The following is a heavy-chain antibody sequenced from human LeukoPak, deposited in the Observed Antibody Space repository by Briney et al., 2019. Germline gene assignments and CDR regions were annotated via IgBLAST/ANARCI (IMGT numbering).Heavy chain of an antibody. CDR1: GYIFSSYW. J-gene: IGHJ4*02. V-gene: IGHV3-74*01. D-gene: IGHD3-3*02. Sequence: GGSLRLSCSASGYIFSSYWMHWVRQAPGEGLVWVSRIDTDGTITSYADSVKGRFTISRDNAKNTLYLQMNSLRTEDTAVYYCARDIRGGLDYWGQGTLVTVSS. CDR3: ARDIRGGLDY. CDR2: IDTDGTIT.